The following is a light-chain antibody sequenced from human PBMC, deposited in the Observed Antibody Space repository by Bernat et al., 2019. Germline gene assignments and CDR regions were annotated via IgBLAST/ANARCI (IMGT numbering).Light chain of an antibody. V-gene: IGLV1-44*01. CDR3: AAWDDRLLAWV. Sequence: QSVLTQPPSVSGAPGQTITISCSGRTSNIASNTSNWYQQVPGRAPKPLIYSNDLRPSGVPARFSGSQFGASASLAISGLQSEDEADYFCAAWDDRLLAWVFGGGTKLTVL. J-gene: IGLJ3*02. CDR2: SND. CDR1: TSNIASNT.